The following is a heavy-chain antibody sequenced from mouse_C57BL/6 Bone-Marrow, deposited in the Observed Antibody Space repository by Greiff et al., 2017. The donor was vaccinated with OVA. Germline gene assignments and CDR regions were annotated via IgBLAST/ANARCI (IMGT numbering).Heavy chain of an antibody. CDR2: ISDGGSYT. CDR1: GFTFSSYA. D-gene: IGHD2-1*01. J-gene: IGHJ2*01. V-gene: IGHV5-4*01. Sequence: DVMLVESGGGLVKPGGSLKLSCAASGFTFSSYAMSWVRQTPEKRLEWVATISDGGSYTYYPDNVKGRFTISREHAKNNLYLQMSQLKSEDTSMYYCAREDGYYGNYLLDYWGQGTTLTVSS. CDR3: AREDGYYGNYLLDY.